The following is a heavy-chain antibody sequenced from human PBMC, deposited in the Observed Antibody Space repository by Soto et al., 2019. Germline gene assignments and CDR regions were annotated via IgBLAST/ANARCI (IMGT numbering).Heavy chain of an antibody. CDR3: ARAPSWHGLDV. V-gene: IGHV1-46*01. Sequence: ASVKVSCQASGYTLTSHYIHWVRQAPAQGLEWMGIINPGGVSKTYAQEFQGRITMTRDTSTSTVYMELSSLGSQDTAVYYCARAPSWHGLDVWGRGTTVTVSS. CDR2: INPGGVSK. J-gene: IGHJ6*02. CDR1: GYTLTSHY.